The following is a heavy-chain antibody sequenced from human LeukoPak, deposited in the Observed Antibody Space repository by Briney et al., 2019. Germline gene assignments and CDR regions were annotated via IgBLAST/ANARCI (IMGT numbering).Heavy chain of an antibody. CDR1: GGSISSSSYS. CDR2: IYYSGST. CDR3: ARGSTVYPHDY. V-gene: IGHV4-39*07. J-gene: IGHJ4*02. Sequence: PSETLSLTCTVSGGSISSSSYSWGRIRQPPGKGLEWIGSIYYSGSTYYNPSLKSRVTISVDTSKNQFSLKLSSVTAADTAVYYCARGSTVYPHDYWGQGTLVTVSS. D-gene: IGHD2-8*01.